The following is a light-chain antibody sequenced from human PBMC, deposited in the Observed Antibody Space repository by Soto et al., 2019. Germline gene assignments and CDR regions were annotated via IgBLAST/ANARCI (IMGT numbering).Light chain of an antibody. CDR1: EGLSGN. Sequence: EVVMTQSPATLSVSPGERATLSCRASEGLSGNLAWYQQKPGQAPRLLIYAASTRATGIPARFSGSGYGTEFTLTISGLQSEAFGVYYCQQYEKWFHTFGPGTRLDSK. V-gene: IGKV3-15*01. CDR2: AAS. J-gene: IGKJ5*01. CDR3: QQYEKWFHT.